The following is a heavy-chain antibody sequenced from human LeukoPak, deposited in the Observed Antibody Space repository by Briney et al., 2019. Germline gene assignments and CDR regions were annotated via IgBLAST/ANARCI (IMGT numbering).Heavy chain of an antibody. D-gene: IGHD4-17*01. V-gene: IGHV3-74*01. J-gene: IGHJ6*03. CDR3: ARDGDYGDYYMDV. CDR2: INGDGSST. CDR1: GFTFSSYW. Sequence: GGSLRLSCAASGFTFSSYWMHWVRQAPGKGLVWVSRINGDGSSTNYADSVKGRFTISRDNAKNTLYLQMNSLRAEDTAVYYCARDGDYGDYYMDVWGKGTTVTVSS.